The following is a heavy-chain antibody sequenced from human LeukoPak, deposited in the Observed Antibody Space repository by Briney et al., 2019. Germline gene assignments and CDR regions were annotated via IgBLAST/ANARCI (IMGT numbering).Heavy chain of an antibody. J-gene: IGHJ4*02. CDR2: IYYSGST. D-gene: IGHD3-3*01. Sequence: SETLSLTCTVSGGSISGGDYYWSWIRQPPGKGLEWIGYIYYSGSTYYNPSLKSRVTISVDTSKNQFSLKLSSVTAADTAVYYCATTSYDFWSGYQYYFDYWGQGTLVTVSS. CDR1: GGSISGGDYY. CDR3: ATTSYDFWSGYQYYFDY. V-gene: IGHV4-30-4*08.